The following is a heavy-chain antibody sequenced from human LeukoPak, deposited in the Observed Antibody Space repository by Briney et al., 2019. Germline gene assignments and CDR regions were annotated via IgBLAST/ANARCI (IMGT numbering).Heavy chain of an antibody. CDR2: ISHSGST. Sequence: SETLSLTCAVYGGSFSGYYWSWIRQPPGKGLEWIGEISHSGSTNYNTSLKSRVTISVDTSKNQFSLKLSSVTAAATAVYYWARHGLLPYPDTLGTEYCGQRTLVTVSS. V-gene: IGHV4-34*01. D-gene: IGHD1-1*01. J-gene: IGHJ4*02. CDR1: GGSFSGYY. CDR3: ARHGLLPYPDTLGTEY.